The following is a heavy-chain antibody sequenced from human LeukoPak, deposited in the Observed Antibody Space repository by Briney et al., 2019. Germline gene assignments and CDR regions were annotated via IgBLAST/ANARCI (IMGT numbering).Heavy chain of an antibody. CDR3: ARLGNRDGYNYFLDY. Sequence: ASETLSLTCAVYGGSFSGYYWSWIRQPPGKGLEWIGEINHSGSTNYNPSLKSRVTISVDTSKNQFSLKLSSVTAADTAVYYCARLGNRDGYNYFLDYWGQGILVTVSS. V-gene: IGHV4-34*01. CDR2: INHSGST. J-gene: IGHJ4*02. CDR1: GGSFSGYY. D-gene: IGHD5-24*01.